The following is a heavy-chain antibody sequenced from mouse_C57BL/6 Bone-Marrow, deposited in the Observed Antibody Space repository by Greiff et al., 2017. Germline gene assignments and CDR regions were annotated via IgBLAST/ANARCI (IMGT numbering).Heavy chain of an antibody. CDR3: ARHGLWYFDV. CDR2: ISSGGSYT. CDR1: GFTFSSYG. Sequence: EVMLVESGGDLVKPGGSLKLSCAASGFTFSSYGMSWVRQTPDTRLEWVATISSGGSYTYYTESVKGRFTISRDNAKNTLYLQMSSLKSEDTAMYYCARHGLWYFDVWGTGTTVTVSS. J-gene: IGHJ1*03. V-gene: IGHV5-6*02.